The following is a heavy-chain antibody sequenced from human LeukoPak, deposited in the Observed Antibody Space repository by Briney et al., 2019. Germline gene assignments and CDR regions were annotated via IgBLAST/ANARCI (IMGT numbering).Heavy chain of an antibody. D-gene: IGHD2-15*01. J-gene: IGHJ4*02. CDR3: ARGRPYCSGGSCSDSLDY. CDR1: GFTFSTYS. V-gene: IGHV3-21*01. Sequence: GGSLRLSCAASGFTFSTYSMNWVRQAPGKGLEWVSSVSSSSSYIYYADSVKGRFTISRDNAKNSLYLQMNSLRAEDTAVYYCARGRPYCSGGSCSDSLDYWGQGTLVTVSS. CDR2: VSSSSSYI.